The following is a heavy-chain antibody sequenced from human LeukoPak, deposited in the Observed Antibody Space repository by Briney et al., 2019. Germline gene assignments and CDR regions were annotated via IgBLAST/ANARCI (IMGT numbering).Heavy chain of an antibody. CDR2: VSGSGGST. CDR3: AKAIAVAGTYAFDI. D-gene: IGHD6-19*01. Sequence: TGGSLRLSCAASGFTISSYAMSWVRQAPGKGLEWVSAVSGSGGSTYYADSVKGRFTISRDNSKNTLYLQMNSLRAEDTAVYYCAKAIAVAGTYAFDIWGQGTMVTVSS. CDR1: GFTISSYA. V-gene: IGHV3-23*01. J-gene: IGHJ3*02.